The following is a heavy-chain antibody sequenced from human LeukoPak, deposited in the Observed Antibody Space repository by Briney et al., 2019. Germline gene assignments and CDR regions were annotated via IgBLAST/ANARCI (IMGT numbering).Heavy chain of an antibody. D-gene: IGHD5-18*01. V-gene: IGHV4-31*03. CDR1: GGSISSGGYY. Sequence: SETLSLTCTVSGGSISSGGYYWGWIRQHPGKGLEWIGYIYYSGSTYYNPSLKSRVTISVDTSKNQFSLKLSSVTAADTAVYYCARTKDTAMVFSDYWGQGTLVTVSS. CDR3: ARTKDTAMVFSDY. CDR2: IYYSGST. J-gene: IGHJ4*02.